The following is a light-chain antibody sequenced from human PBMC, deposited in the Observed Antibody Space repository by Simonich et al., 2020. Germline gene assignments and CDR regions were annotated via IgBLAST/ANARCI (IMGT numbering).Light chain of an antibody. Sequence: EIVMTQSPATLSVSPGERATLSCRASQSVTSTLAWYQQKPGQAPRLLIYGASTRATGIPARFSGSGSGTEVTLTISSMQSEDFAVYYCQQYNNWPFTFGPGTKVDIK. CDR3: QQYNNWPFT. J-gene: IGKJ3*01. V-gene: IGKV3-15*01. CDR1: QSVTST. CDR2: GAS.